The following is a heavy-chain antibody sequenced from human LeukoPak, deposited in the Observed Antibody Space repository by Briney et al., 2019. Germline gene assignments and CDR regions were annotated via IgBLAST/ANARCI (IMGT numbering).Heavy chain of an antibody. D-gene: IGHD5-18*01. CDR1: GYSFTSYW. J-gene: IGHJ4*02. Sequence: GESLKISCKASGYSFTSYWIGWVRQMPGKGLEWMGVIDPSDSEARYTPSFQGQVTISVDKSLTTAYLQWNSLKASDTAMYYCARQTAMGRSGDYWGQGTLVTVSS. CDR3: ARQTAMGRSGDY. V-gene: IGHV5-51*01. CDR2: IDPSDSEA.